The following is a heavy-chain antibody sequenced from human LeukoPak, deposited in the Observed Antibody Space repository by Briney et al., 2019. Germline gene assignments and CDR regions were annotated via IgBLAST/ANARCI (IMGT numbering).Heavy chain of an antibody. V-gene: IGHV3-21*01. CDR2: ISSSSSYI. J-gene: IGHJ4*02. D-gene: IGHD3-10*01. CDR1: GFTFSSYS. CDR3: VYFDSGRYSYFDY. Sequence: GGSLRLSCAASGFTFSSYSMNWVRQAPGKGLEWVSSISSSSSYIYYADSVKGRFTISRDNSKNTLYLQMNSLRLEDTAVYYCVYFDSGRYSYFDYWGQGTLVTVSS.